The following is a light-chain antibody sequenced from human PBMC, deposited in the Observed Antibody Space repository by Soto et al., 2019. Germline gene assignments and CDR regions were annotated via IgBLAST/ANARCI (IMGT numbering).Light chain of an antibody. CDR2: KTS. V-gene: IGKV1-5*03. J-gene: IGKJ1*01. Sequence: DIHMTQSPSTLSASVGDRVTITCRASQSIRIWLACYQQKPGKAPNLLIYKTSSLETGVPSRFSGSGSGTEFTLTISSLQPDDFATYYCQHWNDYSWTFGQGTKVEVK. CDR3: QHWNDYSWT. CDR1: QSIRIW.